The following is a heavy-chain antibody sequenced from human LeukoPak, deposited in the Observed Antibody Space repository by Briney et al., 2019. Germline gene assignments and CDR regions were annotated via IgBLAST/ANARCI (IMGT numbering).Heavy chain of an antibody. V-gene: IGHV2-70*11. CDR3: ARIRGTYCSSTTCSFEDF. D-gene: IGHD2-2*01. CDR1: GFSFTNNGMC. CDR2: IDWDDDK. Sequence: SGPALVKPTQTLTLTCTFSGFSFTNNGMCVTWIRQPPGKALEWLARIDWDDDKYYSASLKTRLTISEDTSKNQVVLTMTNMDPVDTATYYCARIRGTYCSSTTCSFEDFWGQGTLVTVSS. J-gene: IGHJ4*02.